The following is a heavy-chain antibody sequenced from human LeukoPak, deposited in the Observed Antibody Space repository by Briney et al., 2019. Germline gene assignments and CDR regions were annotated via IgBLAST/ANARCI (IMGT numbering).Heavy chain of an antibody. CDR1: GFTFSSYA. J-gene: IGHJ4*02. D-gene: IGHD1/OR15-1a*01. Sequence: PGGSLRLSCAASGFTFSSYAMSLVRQAAGKGLEWVSAISGSGGSTYYADSVKGRFTISRDSSENTLYLQMNSLRAGDTAIYYCTKDEGWEHHYWGQGTLVTVSS. CDR3: TKDEGWEHHY. V-gene: IGHV3-23*01. CDR2: ISGSGGST.